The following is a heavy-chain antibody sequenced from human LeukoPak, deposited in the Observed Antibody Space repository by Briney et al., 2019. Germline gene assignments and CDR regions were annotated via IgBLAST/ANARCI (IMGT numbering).Heavy chain of an antibody. D-gene: IGHD3-10*01. Sequence: ATVKVSCKASGYTFTSYGISWVRQAPGQGIEWMGWISVYNGNTNYAQKLQGRVTMTTDTYTSTAYMELRSLRSDDTAVYYCARAGESLWFGELSPNFDYWGQGTLVTVSS. J-gene: IGHJ4*02. CDR2: ISVYNGNT. CDR1: GYTFTSYG. CDR3: ARAGESLWFGELSPNFDY. V-gene: IGHV1-18*01.